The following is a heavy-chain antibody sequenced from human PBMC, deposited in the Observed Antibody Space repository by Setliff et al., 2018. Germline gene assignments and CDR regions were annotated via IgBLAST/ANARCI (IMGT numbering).Heavy chain of an antibody. CDR1: GGTFTNYG. CDR3: SRETWYDEGYSYMDV. D-gene: IGHD1-1*01. J-gene: IGHJ6*03. CDR2: INTNTGNP. V-gene: IGHV7-4-1*02. Sequence: ASVKVSCKASGGTFTNYGVSWVRQAPGQGLEWMGGINTNTGNPTYSQGFTGRIVFSLEASANTAYLQISNLETEDTGVYYCSRETWYDEGYSYMDVWGQGTAVTVSS.